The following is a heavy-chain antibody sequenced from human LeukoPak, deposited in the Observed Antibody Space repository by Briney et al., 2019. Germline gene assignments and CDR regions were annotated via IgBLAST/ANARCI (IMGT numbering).Heavy chain of an antibody. CDR1: GGSISSSSYY. V-gene: IGHV4-39*01. D-gene: IGHD3-3*01. CDR2: IYYSGST. J-gene: IGHJ4*02. Sequence: SETLSLTCTVSGGSISSSSYYWGWIRQPPGKGLEWIGSIYYSGSTYYNPSLKSRVTISVDTSKNQFSLKLSSVTAADTAVYYCARQGDFWRRYFDYWGQGTLVTVSS. CDR3: ARQGDFWRRYFDY.